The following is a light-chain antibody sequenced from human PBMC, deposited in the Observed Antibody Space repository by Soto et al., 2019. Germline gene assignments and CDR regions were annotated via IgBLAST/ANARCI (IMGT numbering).Light chain of an antibody. CDR1: QSVSSN. J-gene: IGKJ2*01. V-gene: IGKV3-15*01. CDR3: KQYNNWRPYT. CDR2: GAS. Sequence: EIVMTQSPATLSVSPRERATLSCRASQSVSSNLAWYQQKPGQAPRLLIYGASTRATGIPARFSGSGSGTEFTLTISSLQSEDFAVYYCKQYNNWRPYTFGQGTKLEIK.